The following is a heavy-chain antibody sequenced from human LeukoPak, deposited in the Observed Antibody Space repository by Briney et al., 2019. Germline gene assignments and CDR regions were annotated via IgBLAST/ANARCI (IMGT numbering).Heavy chain of an antibody. CDR2: ISYSGST. V-gene: IGHV4-59*01. CDR1: GGSISSYY. CDR3: ARVSVLPAAISPNWFDP. J-gene: IGHJ5*02. D-gene: IGHD2-2*01. Sequence: SETLSLTCTVSGGSISSYYWSWIRQPPGKGLEWIGYISYSGSTNYNPSLKSRVTISVDMSKNQFSLKLSSVTAADTAVYYCARVSVLPAAISPNWFDPWGQGTLVTVSS.